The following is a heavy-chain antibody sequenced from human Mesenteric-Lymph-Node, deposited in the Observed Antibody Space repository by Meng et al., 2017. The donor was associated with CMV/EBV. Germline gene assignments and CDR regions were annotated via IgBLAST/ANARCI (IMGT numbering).Heavy chain of an antibody. D-gene: IGHD1-26*01. CDR3: ARDFSLRWELLRRHYYYGMDV. CDR1: GFTFSSYA. Sequence: GESLKISCAASGFTFSSYAMHWVRQAPGKGLEWVAVISYDGSNKYYADSVKGRFTISRDNSKNTLYLQMNSLRAEDTAVYYCARDFSLRWELLRRHYYYGMDVWGQGTTVTVSS. CDR2: ISYDGSNK. J-gene: IGHJ6*02. V-gene: IGHV3-30*04.